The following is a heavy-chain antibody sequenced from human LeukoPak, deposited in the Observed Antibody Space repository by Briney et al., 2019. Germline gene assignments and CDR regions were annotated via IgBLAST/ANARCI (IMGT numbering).Heavy chain of an antibody. Sequence: GGSLRLSCAASGFTFSDYSMKWVRQAPGKGLEWVSSISSSSSYIYYVDSVKGRFTISRDNAKNSLYLQMNSLRAEDTAVYYCARGVVVTGLDYWGQGTLVTVSS. V-gene: IGHV3-21*01. D-gene: IGHD2-2*01. CDR1: GFTFSDYS. J-gene: IGHJ4*02. CDR2: ISSSSSYI. CDR3: ARGVVVTGLDY.